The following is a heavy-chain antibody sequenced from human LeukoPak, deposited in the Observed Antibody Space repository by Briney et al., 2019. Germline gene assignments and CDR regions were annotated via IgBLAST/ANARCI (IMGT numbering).Heavy chain of an antibody. Sequence: SETLSLTCAVYGGSFSGYYWGWIRQPPGKGLEWIGEINHSGSTNYNPSLKSRVTISVDTSKNQFSLKLSSVTAADTAVYYCARAGRPGIAAAGKIWFGPWGQGTLVTVSS. CDR1: GGSFSGYY. CDR2: INHSGST. CDR3: ARAGRPGIAAAGKIWFGP. D-gene: IGHD6-13*01. V-gene: IGHV4-34*01. J-gene: IGHJ5*02.